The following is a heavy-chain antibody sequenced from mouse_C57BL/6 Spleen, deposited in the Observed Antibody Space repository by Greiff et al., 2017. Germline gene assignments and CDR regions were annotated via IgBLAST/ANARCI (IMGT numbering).Heavy chain of an antibody. J-gene: IGHJ2*01. V-gene: IGHV1-66*01. CDR2: IYPGSGNT. Sequence: VMLVESGPELVKPGASVKISCKASGYSFTSYYIHWVKQRPGQGLEWIGWIYPGSGNTKYNEKFKGKATLTADTSSSTAYMQLSSLTSEDSAVYYCARVRDYDGLYFDYWGQGTTLTVSS. CDR3: ARVRDYDGLYFDY. CDR1: GYSFTSYY. D-gene: IGHD2-4*01.